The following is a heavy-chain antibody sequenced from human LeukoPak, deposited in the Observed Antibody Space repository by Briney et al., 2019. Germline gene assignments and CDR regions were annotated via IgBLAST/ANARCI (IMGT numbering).Heavy chain of an antibody. V-gene: IGHV3-23*01. CDR1: GFTFSSYA. CDR3: AKDSAATVRYNWFDP. D-gene: IGHD2-15*01. Sequence: GGSLRLSYAASGFTFSSYAMTWVRQAPGKGLEWVSAISGSGGSTYYADSVKGRFTISRDNSKNTLYLQMNSLRAEDTAVYYCAKDSAATVRYNWFDPWGQGTLVTVSS. J-gene: IGHJ5*02. CDR2: ISGSGGST.